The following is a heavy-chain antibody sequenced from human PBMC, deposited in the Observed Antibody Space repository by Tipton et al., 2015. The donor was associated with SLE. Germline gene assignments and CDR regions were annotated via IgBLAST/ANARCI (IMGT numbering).Heavy chain of an antibody. CDR3: ASDGVWNPI. D-gene: IGHD1-1*01. CDR2: IYYSGNT. Sequence: TLSLTCTVSGGPISSSSYFWGWIRQPPGKGLEWIGSIYYSGNTYYNPSLKSRVTISVDTSKNQFSLKLSPVTAADTAVYYCASDGVWNPIWGQGTMVTVSS. V-gene: IGHV4-39*07. CDR1: GGPISSSSYF. J-gene: IGHJ3*02.